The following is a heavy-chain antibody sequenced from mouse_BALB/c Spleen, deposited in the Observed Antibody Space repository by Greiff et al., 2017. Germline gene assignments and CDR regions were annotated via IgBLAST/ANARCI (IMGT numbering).Heavy chain of an antibody. Sequence: EVKLVESGGGLVQPGGSLRLSCATSGFTFTDYYMSWVRQPPGKALEWLGFIRNKANGYTTEYSASVKGRFTISRDNSQSILYLQMNTLRAEDSATYYGAREPHYDYDVAMDYWGQGTSVNVSS. J-gene: IGHJ4*01. CDR2: IRNKANGYTT. CDR1: GFTFTDYY. CDR3: AREPHYDYDVAMDY. V-gene: IGHV7-3*02. D-gene: IGHD2-4*01.